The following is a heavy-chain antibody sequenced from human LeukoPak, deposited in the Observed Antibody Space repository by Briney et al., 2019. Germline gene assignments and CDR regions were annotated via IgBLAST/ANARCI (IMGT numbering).Heavy chain of an antibody. Sequence: SETLSLTCTVSGYSISSGYYWGWIRQPPGKGLEWIGSIYHSGSTYYNPPLKSRVTISVDTSKNQFSLKLSSVTAADTAVYYCARITGYWGQGTLVTVSS. J-gene: IGHJ4*02. CDR1: GYSISSGYY. CDR3: ARITGY. CDR2: IYHSGST. V-gene: IGHV4-38-2*02.